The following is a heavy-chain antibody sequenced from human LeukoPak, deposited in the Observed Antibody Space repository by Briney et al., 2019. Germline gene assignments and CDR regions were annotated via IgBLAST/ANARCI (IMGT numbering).Heavy chain of an antibody. V-gene: IGHV3-30*03. J-gene: IGHJ6*02. CDR3: ARYQLPYGMDV. CDR2: ISYDGSNK. CDR1: GFTFSSYG. Sequence: GGSLRLSCAASGFTFSSYGMHWVRQAPGKGLEWVAVISYDGSNKYYADSVKGRFTISRDNSMNTLYLQMNSLRAEDTAVYYCARYQLPYGMDVWGQGTTVTVSS. D-gene: IGHD2-2*01.